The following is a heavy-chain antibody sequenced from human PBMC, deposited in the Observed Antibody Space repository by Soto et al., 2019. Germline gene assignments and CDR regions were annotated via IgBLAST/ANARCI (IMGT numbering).Heavy chain of an antibody. CDR1: GFNLGSHD. Sequence: EVQLLESGGGLVQPGGSLRLSCVASGFNLGSHDMNWVRQSPGKGLEYVSNINYACNSTSYADTVKGRFTISRDNSRNTVYLQMNHLREDDTAVYYCLVDPNWEGGHWGQGTLVTVSS. CDR2: INYACNST. D-gene: IGHD1-1*01. J-gene: IGHJ4*02. CDR3: LVDPNWEGGH. V-gene: IGHV3-23*01.